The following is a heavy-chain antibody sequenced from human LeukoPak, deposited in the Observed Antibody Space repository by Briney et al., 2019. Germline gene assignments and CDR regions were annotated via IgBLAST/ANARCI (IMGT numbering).Heavy chain of an antibody. D-gene: IGHD3-10*01. V-gene: IGHV1-2*02. CDR3: ARDRRINYYGSGSYLDY. CDR2: INPNSGGT. J-gene: IGHJ4*02. CDR1: GYTFTGYY. Sequence: ASVKVSCKASGYTFTGYYMHWVRQAPGQGLEWMGWINPNSGGTNYAQKFQGRVTMTRDTSISTAYMELSRLRSDNTAVYYCARDRRINYYGSGSYLDYWGQGTLVTVSS.